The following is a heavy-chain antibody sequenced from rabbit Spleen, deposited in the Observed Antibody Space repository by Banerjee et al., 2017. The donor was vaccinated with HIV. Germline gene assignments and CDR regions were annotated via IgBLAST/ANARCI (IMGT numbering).Heavy chain of an antibody. CDR3: ARDTSSSFSSYGMYL. Sequence: QSLEESGGDLVKPGASLTLTCTASGFSFSSSYWICWVRQAPGKGLEWIACIYAGSSGYTYYASWAKGRFTISKTSSTTVTLQMTSLTAADTATYFCARDTSSSFSSYGMYLWGPGTLVTVS. CDR2: IYAGSSGYT. J-gene: IGHJ6*01. D-gene: IGHD1-1*01. V-gene: IGHV1S40*01. CDR1: GFSFSSSYW.